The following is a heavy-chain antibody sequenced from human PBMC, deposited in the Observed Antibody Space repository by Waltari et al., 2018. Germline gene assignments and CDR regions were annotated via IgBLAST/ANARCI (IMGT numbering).Heavy chain of an antibody. J-gene: IGHJ4*02. Sequence: RAGKGREWMGIIYPGDSDSRYSPSFQGQVTISADKSISTADLQWSSLKASDTAMYYCASRSGWYEGAFDYWGQGTLVTVSS. V-gene: IGHV5-51*01. CDR2: IYPGDSDS. CDR3: ASRSGWYEGAFDY. D-gene: IGHD6-19*01.